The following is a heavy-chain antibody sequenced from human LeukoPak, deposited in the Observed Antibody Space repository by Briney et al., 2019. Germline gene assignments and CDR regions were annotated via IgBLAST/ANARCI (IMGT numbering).Heavy chain of an antibody. CDR2: IYYSGST. J-gene: IGHJ5*02. V-gene: IGHV4-59*07. Sequence: SDTLSLPCTVSGGSISRYYSSWIRQPPGKRLEWIGYIYYSGSTNYNPSLKSRVTISVDTSKNQFYLKLSSLSAADTAVYYCARVRAYPGKRWFDPWGQGTLVTVSS. CDR1: GGSISRYY. CDR3: ARVRAYPGKRWFDP.